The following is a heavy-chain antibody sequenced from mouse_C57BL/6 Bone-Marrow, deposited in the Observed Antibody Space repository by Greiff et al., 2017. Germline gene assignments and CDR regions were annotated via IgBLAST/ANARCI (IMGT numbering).Heavy chain of an antibody. Sequence: QVQLQQPGAELVKPGASVKLSCKASGYTFTSYWMHWVKQRPGQGLEWIGMIHPNSGSTNYNEKFKSKATLTVDKSSSTAYMQLSSLTSEDSAVYYCVPDDGYHAMDYWGQGTSVTVSS. CDR3: VPDDGYHAMDY. V-gene: IGHV1-64*01. CDR1: GYTFTSYW. D-gene: IGHD2-3*01. CDR2: IHPNSGST. J-gene: IGHJ4*01.